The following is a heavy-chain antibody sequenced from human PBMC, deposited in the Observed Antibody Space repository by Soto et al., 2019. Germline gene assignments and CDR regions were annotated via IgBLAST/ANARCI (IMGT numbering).Heavy chain of an antibody. D-gene: IGHD3-9*01. V-gene: IGHV3-23*01. CDR3: ANRRSYDIFNV. Sequence: EVQLLESGGGLVQPGGSLRLSCAASGFTFSSYAMSWVRQAPGKGLEWVSAISGSGGSTYYADSVKGRFTISRDNSKNKLYLQKTRLKAEATAVYYCANRRSYDIFNVWGQGTTVTVSS. J-gene: IGHJ6*02. CDR1: GFTFSSYA. CDR2: ISGSGGST.